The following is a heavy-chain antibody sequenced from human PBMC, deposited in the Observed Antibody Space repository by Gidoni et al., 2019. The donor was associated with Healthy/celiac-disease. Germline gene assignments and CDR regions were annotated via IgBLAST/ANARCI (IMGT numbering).Heavy chain of an antibody. J-gene: IGHJ6*02. D-gene: IGHD2-2*01. V-gene: IGHV3-11*06. CDR2: ISSSSSYT. Sequence: QVQLVESGGGLVKPGGSLRLSCAASGFTFSDYYLSWIRQAPGKGLEWVSYISSSSSYTNYADSVKGRFTISRDNAKNSLYLQMNSLRAEDTAVYYCARDRAVVVVPAVTPNYYGMDVWGQGTTVTVSS. CDR1: GFTFSDYY. CDR3: ARDRAVVVVPAVTPNYYGMDV.